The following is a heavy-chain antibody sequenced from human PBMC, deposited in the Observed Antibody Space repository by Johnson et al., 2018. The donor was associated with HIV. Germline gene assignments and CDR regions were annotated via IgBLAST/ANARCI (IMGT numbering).Heavy chain of an antibody. V-gene: IGHV3-30*04. CDR2: ISYDGKST. CDR3: ARKRGETIAALGDAFDI. D-gene: IGHD6-6*01. J-gene: IGHJ3*02. Sequence: QVQLVESGGGVVRPGRSLRLSCAASGFTFRSYAMHWVRQAPGKGLEWVAVISYDGKSTYYADSVKGRFTISRDNSKTTLYLQLNSLRADDTAVYYCARKRGETIAALGDAFDIWGQGTMVTVSS. CDR1: GFTFRSYA.